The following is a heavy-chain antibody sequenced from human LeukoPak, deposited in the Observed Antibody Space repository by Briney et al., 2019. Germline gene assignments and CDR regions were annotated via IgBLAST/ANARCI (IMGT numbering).Heavy chain of an antibody. CDR3: ARAVARFWFDP. V-gene: IGHV1-69*13. J-gene: IGHJ5*02. CDR2: IIPMFGTA. CDR1: GGTFSSSA. Sequence: ASVKVSCKASGGTFSSSAISWVRQAPGQGLQWMGGIIPMFGTADYAQKFQGRITITADESTSTAYMELSSLRSEDTAVYYCARAVARFWFDPWGQGTLVTVSS. D-gene: IGHD2-15*01.